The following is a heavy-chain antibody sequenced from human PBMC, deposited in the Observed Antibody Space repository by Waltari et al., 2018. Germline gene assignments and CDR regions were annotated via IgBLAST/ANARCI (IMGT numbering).Heavy chain of an antibody. Sequence: QVQLQESGPGLVKPSQTLSLTCPVSGGSISSGSYYWSWLRQPAGKGLEWIGYIYTSGSTNYNPSLKSRVTISVDTSKNQFSLKLSSVTAADTAVYYCARHLGGLLPDAFDIWGQGTMVTVSS. CDR3: ARHLGGLLPDAFDI. J-gene: IGHJ3*02. D-gene: IGHD1-26*01. V-gene: IGHV4-61*09. CDR2: IYTSGST. CDR1: GGSISSGSYY.